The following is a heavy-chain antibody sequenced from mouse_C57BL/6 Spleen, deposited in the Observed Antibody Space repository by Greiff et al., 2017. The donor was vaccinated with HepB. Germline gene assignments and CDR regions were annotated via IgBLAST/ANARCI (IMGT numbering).Heavy chain of an antibody. D-gene: IGHD2-5*01. CDR2: IYPSDSET. CDR1: GYTFTSYW. CDR3: ARGDYSNYDY. J-gene: IGHJ2*01. V-gene: IGHV1-61*01. Sequence: QVQLQQPGAELVRPGSSVKLSCKASGYTFTSYWMDWVKQRPGQGLEWIGNIYPSDSETHYNQKFKDKATLTVDKSSSTAYIQLSSLTSEDSAVYYCARGDYSNYDYWGQGTTLTVSS.